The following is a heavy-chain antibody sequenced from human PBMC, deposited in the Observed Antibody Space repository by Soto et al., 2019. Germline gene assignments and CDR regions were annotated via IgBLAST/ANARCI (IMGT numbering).Heavy chain of an antibody. Sequence: SETLSLTCTVSGGSISSSSYYWGWNRQPPGKGLEWIGSIYYSGSTYYNPSLKSRVTISVDTSKNQFSLKLSSVTAADTAVYYCARHRGGYNWNPGLVDYWGQGTLVTVSS. CDR3: ARHRGGYNWNPGLVDY. V-gene: IGHV4-39*01. J-gene: IGHJ4*02. D-gene: IGHD1-20*01. CDR2: IYYSGST. CDR1: GGSISSSSYY.